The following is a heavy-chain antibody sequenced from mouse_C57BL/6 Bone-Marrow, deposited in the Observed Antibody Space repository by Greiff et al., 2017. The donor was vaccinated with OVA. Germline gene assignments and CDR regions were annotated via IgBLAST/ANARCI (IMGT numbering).Heavy chain of an antibody. CDR1: GFTFSSYA. Sequence: EVQLVESGGGLVKPGGSLKLSCAAFGFTFSSYAMSWVRQTPEKRLEWVATISDGGSYTYYPDNVKGRFTISRDNAKNNLYLQMSHLKSEDTAMYYCARAGTYSNLYYYAMDYWGQGTSVTVSS. D-gene: IGHD2-5*01. CDR2: ISDGGSYT. V-gene: IGHV5-4*01. J-gene: IGHJ4*01. CDR3: ARAGTYSNLYYYAMDY.